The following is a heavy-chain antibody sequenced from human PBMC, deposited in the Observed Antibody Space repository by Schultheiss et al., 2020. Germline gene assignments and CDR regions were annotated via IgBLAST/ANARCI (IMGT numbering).Heavy chain of an antibody. CDR3: ARATGGLRFLEWLPPYYFDY. J-gene: IGHJ4*02. CDR2: INHSGST. D-gene: IGHD3-3*01. CDR1: GGSISSYY. Sequence: SQTLSLTCTVSGGSISSYYWSWIRQHPGKGLEWIGEINHSGSTNYNPSLKSRVTISVDASKNQFSLKLSSVTAADTAVYYCARATGGLRFLEWLPPYYFDYWGQGTLVTVSS. V-gene: IGHV4-34*01.